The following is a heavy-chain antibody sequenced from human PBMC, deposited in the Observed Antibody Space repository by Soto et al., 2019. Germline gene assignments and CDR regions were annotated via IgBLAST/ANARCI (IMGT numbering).Heavy chain of an antibody. CDR1: GYTLTELS. V-gene: IGHV1-24*01. D-gene: IGHD5-12*01. Sequence: ASVKVSCKVSGYTLTELSMHWVRQAPGKGLEWMGGFDPEDGETIYAQKFQGRVTMTEDTSTDTAYVELSSLRGEDTAVYYCAKEKFRRGPSPMYAMDLWGQGTTVTVSS. CDR3: AKEKFRRGPSPMYAMDL. J-gene: IGHJ6*02. CDR2: FDPEDGET.